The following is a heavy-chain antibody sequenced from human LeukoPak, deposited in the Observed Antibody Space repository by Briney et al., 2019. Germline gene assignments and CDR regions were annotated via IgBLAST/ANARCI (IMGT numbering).Heavy chain of an antibody. CDR2: IYYSGST. J-gene: IGHJ4*02. Sequence: SETLSLTCTVSGYSISSGYYWGWIRQPPGKGLEWIGSIYYSGSTYYNPSLKSRVTISVDTSKNQFSLKLSSVTAADTAVYYCIMFGGVIAHFDYWGQGTLVTVSS. D-gene: IGHD3-16*02. CDR1: GYSISSGYY. CDR3: IMFGGVIAHFDY. V-gene: IGHV4-38-2*02.